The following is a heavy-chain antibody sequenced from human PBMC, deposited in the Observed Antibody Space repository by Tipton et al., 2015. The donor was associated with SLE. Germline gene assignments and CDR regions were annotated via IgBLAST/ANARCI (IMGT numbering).Heavy chain of an antibody. CDR2: IWYDGTNK. D-gene: IGHD1-7*01. Sequence: SLRLSCAASGFTFSSYGMHWVRQAPGKGLEWVAVIWYDGTNKYYADSVTGRFTMSRDNSMNTLSLQMNSLTAEDTAVYYCAGASWNYGFFDYWGQGTLVTVSS. V-gene: IGHV3-33*01. CDR1: GFTFSSYG. J-gene: IGHJ4*02. CDR3: AGASWNYGFFDY.